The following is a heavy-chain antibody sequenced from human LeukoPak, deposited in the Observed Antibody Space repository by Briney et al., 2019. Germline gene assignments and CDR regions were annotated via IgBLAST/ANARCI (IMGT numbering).Heavy chain of an antibody. Sequence: GGSLRLSCAASGFTLSSYAMTWVCQAPGRGLEWVSSVDGGGGGTYYADSVKGRFTISRDNSKDTLYLQMNGLRAEDTAVYFCAKQSAGSAAWYSLHYDFWGQGTLVTVSS. V-gene: IGHV3-23*01. CDR2: VDGGGGGT. CDR1: GFTLSSYA. D-gene: IGHD6-13*01. CDR3: AKQSAGSAAWYSLHYDF. J-gene: IGHJ4*02.